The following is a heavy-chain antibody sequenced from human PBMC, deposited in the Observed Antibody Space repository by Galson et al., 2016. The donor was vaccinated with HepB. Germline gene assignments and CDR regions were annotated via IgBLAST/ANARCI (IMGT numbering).Heavy chain of an antibody. CDR3: SRARGPNS. CDR2: INPDGSEK. V-gene: IGHV3-7*03. J-gene: IGHJ4*02. D-gene: IGHD3-10*01. Sequence: SLRLSCAVRGLTFSGWHLTWVRQAPGMGLEWVANINPDGSEKSYVDSVKGRFTISRDNAKNSLYMQMNSLRAEDTAVYYCSRARGPNSWGQGTLVTVSS. CDR1: GLTFSGWH.